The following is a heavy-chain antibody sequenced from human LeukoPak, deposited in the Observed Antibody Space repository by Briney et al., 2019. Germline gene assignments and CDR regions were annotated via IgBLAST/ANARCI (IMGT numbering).Heavy chain of an antibody. J-gene: IGHJ6*03. CDR3: ASNLGELSSFPYYYYYYMDV. D-gene: IGHD3-16*02. CDR2: IIPIFGTA. V-gene: IGHV1-69*13. CDR1: GGTFSSYA. Sequence: SVKVSCKASGGTFSSYAISWVRQAPGQGLEWMGGIIPIFGTANYAQKFQGRVTITADESTSTAYMELSSLRSEDTAVYYCASNLGELSSFPYYYYYYMDVWGKGTTVTISS.